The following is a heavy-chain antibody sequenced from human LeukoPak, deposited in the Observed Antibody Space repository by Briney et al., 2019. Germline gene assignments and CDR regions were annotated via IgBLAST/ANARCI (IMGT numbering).Heavy chain of an antibody. D-gene: IGHD3-22*01. Sequence: SETLSLTCYVSGDSINKSRYYWGWIRQPPGKGLEWIANIFHTGTSDYNPSLKSRVTISVDTSKNQFSLKLSSVTAADTAVYYCARGYYYDSSGYCEDWGQGTLVTVSS. J-gene: IGHJ4*02. CDR3: ARGYYYDSSGYCED. CDR1: GDSINKSRYY. V-gene: IGHV4-39*07. CDR2: IFHTGTS.